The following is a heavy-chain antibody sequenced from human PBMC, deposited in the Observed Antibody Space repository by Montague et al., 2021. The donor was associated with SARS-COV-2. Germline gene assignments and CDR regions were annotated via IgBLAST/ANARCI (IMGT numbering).Heavy chain of an antibody. D-gene: IGHD3-22*01. Sequence: SETLSLTCTVSGGSISSSSYYWGWIRQPPGKGLEWIGYIYYSGSTYYNPSLKSRVTISVDTSKNQFSLKLSSVTAADTAVYYCAGEIVVVTQTYHYGMDVWGQGTTVIVSS. CDR2: IYYSGST. CDR3: AGEIVVVTQTYHYGMDV. V-gene: IGHV4-39*07. J-gene: IGHJ6*02. CDR1: GGSISSSSYY.